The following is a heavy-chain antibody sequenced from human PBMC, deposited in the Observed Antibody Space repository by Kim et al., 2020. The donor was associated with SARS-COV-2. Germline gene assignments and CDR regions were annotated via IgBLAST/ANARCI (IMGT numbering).Heavy chain of an antibody. CDR2: T. V-gene: IGHV4-4*07. CDR3: AREIVGATYDY. D-gene: IGHD1-26*01. J-gene: IGHJ4*02. Sequence: TNSNPSLKSRVTMAVDTSKNQFSLKLSSVTAADTAVYYCAREIVGATYDYWGQGTLVTVSS.